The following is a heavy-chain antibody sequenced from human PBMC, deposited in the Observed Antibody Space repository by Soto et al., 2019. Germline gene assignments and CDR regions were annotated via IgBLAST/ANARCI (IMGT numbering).Heavy chain of an antibody. CDR3: ASPGWYSSSSDFDY. CDR1: GFTFSSYG. Sequence: GGSLRLSCAASGFTFSSYGMHWVRQAPGKGLEWVAVIWYDGSNKYYADSVKGRFTISRDNSKNTLYLQMNSLRAEDTAVYYCASPGWYSSSSDFDYWGQGTLVTVSS. CDR2: IWYDGSNK. J-gene: IGHJ4*02. V-gene: IGHV3-33*01. D-gene: IGHD6-6*01.